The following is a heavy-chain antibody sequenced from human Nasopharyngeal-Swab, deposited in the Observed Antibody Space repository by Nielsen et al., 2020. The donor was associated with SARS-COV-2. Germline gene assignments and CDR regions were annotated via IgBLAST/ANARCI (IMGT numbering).Heavy chain of an antibody. J-gene: IGHJ1*01. Sequence: SETLSLTCTVSGDSIAYSTFYWGWIRQPPGKGLEWIGNIYYNGNTYQNPSLKSRLTISVDKSKNQFSLKLSSVTAADTATYYCTRRTESAPGGADDWGQGTLVTVSS. CDR2: IYYNGNT. V-gene: IGHV4-39*01. D-gene: IGHD6-13*01. CDR1: GDSIAYSTFY. CDR3: TRRTESAPGGADD.